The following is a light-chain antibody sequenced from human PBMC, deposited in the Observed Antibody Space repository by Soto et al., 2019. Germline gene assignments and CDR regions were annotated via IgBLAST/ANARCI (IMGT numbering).Light chain of an antibody. CDR3: QQYNNWPIT. CDR2: AAS. J-gene: IGKJ5*01. Sequence: EVVLTQSPGTLSLSPGERATLSCRASQSVSSSQLTWFQQKPGQAPRLLIYAASNRAAGIPDRFSGSGSGTEFTLTISSLQSEDFAVYYCQQYNNWPITFGQGTRLEIK. CDR1: QSVSSS. V-gene: IGKV3D-15*01.